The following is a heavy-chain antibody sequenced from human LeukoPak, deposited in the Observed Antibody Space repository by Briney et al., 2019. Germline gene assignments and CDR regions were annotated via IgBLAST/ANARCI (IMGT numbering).Heavy chain of an antibody. Sequence: PGGSLRLSCAASGFSFTKYAMHWVRQAPGKGLDWVALILYDGTNKYYADSVKDRFTISRDNSKNTLYLQMNSLSTEDTALYYCARDQGYTYGHSFDYWGQGTLVTVSS. CDR3: ARDQGYTYGHSFDY. J-gene: IGHJ4*02. D-gene: IGHD5-18*01. CDR2: ILYDGTNK. CDR1: GFSFTKYA. V-gene: IGHV3-30*19.